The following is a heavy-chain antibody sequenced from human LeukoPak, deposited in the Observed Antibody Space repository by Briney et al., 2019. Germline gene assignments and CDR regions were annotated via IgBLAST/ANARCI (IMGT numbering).Heavy chain of an antibody. V-gene: IGHV1-46*01. J-gene: IGHJ5*02. Sequence: GASVKVSCKASGYTFTSYYMHWVRQAPGQGLEWMGIINPSGGSTSYAQKFQGRVTMTRDTSTSTVYMELNSLRAEDTAVYYCAKALILTGYYGEDLFDPWGQGTLVTVSS. CDR3: AKALILTGYYGEDLFDP. D-gene: IGHD3-9*01. CDR1: GYTFTSYY. CDR2: INPSGGST.